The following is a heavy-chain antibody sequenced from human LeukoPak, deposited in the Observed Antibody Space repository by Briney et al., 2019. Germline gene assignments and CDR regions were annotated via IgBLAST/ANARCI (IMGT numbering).Heavy chain of an antibody. D-gene: IGHD6-13*01. CDR1: GFTFSSHW. Sequence: PGGSLRLSCAASGFTFSSHWMSWVRQAPGKGLEWVANIKQDGSEKYYVDSVKGRFTISRDNAKNSLYLQMNSLRAEDTAVYYCARERRIAAAGTGDYWGQGTLVTVSS. CDR2: IKQDGSEK. J-gene: IGHJ4*02. V-gene: IGHV3-7*05. CDR3: ARERRIAAAGTGDY.